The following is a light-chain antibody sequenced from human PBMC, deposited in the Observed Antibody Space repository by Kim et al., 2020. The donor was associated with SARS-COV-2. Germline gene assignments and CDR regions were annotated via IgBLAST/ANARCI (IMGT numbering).Light chain of an antibody. J-gene: IGLJ3*02. CDR2: EVT. V-gene: IGLV2-8*01. CDR3: CSYAGTNNLM. CDR1: SRDVGGYAS. Sequence: QSVTFSCTGTSRDVGGYASVSWYQQYPGKAPKLMIYEVTKRPSGVPDRFSGSKSANTASLTVSGLQPEDEAVYYCCSYAGTNNLMFGGGTQLTVL.